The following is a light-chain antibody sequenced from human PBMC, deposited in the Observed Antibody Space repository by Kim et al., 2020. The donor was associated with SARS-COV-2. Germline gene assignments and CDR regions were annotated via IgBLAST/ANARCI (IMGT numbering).Light chain of an antibody. CDR2: AAS. CDR1: QSISSY. J-gene: IGKJ1*01. Sequence: ASVGDRVTITWRASQSISSYLNWYQQKPGKAPKLLIYAASSLQSGVPSRFSGGGSGTDFTLTISSLQPEDFATYYCQRSYSTPRTFGQGAKVDIK. V-gene: IGKV1-39*01. CDR3: QRSYSTPRT.